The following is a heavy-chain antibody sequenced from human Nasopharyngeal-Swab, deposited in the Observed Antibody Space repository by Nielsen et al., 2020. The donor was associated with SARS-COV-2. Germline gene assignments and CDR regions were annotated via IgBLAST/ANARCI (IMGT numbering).Heavy chain of an antibody. CDR2: ISTSSTNL. CDR3: ARGPAGSYGVFDY. J-gene: IGHJ4*02. V-gene: IGHV3-21*01. D-gene: IGHD4-17*01. Sequence: IRQPPVKGLEWVSSISTSSTNLYYADSVKGRFTISRDNARNSLYLQMNSLRVEDTAVYYCARGPAGSYGVFDYWGQGILVTVSS.